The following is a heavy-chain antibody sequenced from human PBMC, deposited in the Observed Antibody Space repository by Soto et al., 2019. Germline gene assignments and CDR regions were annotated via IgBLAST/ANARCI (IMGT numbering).Heavy chain of an antibody. V-gene: IGHV3-23*01. J-gene: IGHJ3*02. CDR3: AKDRGRGLYTGTYSAFDI. Sequence: GGSLRLSCAASGFTFSSYAMSWVRQAPGKGLEWVSAISDSGGSTYYADSVKGRFTISRDNSKSTLYLQMNSLGAEDTAVYYCAKDRGRGLYTGTYSAFDIWGQGTMVTVSS. CDR2: ISDSGGST. CDR1: GFTFSSYA. D-gene: IGHD1-26*01.